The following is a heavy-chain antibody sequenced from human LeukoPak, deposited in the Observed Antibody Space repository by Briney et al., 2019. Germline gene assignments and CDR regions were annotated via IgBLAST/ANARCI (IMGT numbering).Heavy chain of an antibody. J-gene: IGHJ4*01. CDR2: IYDSAST. V-gene: IGHV4-59*08. Sequence: SESPSLTCTVSGGSISSYYWSWIRQAPGKGVEWIGYIYDSASTNYNASLKSRVTISVDTSKNQFSLKVSFVTAADTAVYYCARHRFSGYSHGLFDYWGQGTLVTVSS. CDR3: ARHRFSGYSHGLFDY. D-gene: IGHD5-18*01. CDR1: GGSISSYY.